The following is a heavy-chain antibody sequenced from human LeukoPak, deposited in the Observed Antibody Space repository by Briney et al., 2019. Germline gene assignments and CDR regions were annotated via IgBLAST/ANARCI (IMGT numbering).Heavy chain of an antibody. Sequence: GGSLRLSCAASGFTFDDYAMHWVRQAPGKGLEWVSGISWNSGSIGYADSVKGRFTISRDNAKNSLYLQMNSLRAEDTALYYCAKSLWFGELSPPFDYWGQGTLVTVSS. J-gene: IGHJ4*02. CDR1: GFTFDDYA. V-gene: IGHV3-9*01. CDR2: ISWNSGSI. D-gene: IGHD3-10*01. CDR3: AKSLWFGELSPPFDY.